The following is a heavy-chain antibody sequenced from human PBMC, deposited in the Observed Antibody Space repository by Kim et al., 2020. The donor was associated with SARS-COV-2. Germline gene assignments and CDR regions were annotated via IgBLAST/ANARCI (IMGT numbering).Heavy chain of an antibody. V-gene: IGHV3-73*01. CDR1: GFTFSGSA. CDR2: IRSKANSYAT. Sequence: GGSLRLSCAASGFTFSGSAMHWVRQASGKGLEWVGRIRSKANSYATAYAASVKGRFTISRDDSKNTAYLQMNSLKTEDTAVYYCTRLTMVREIAPLDYWGQGTLVTVSS. D-gene: IGHD3-10*01. J-gene: IGHJ4*02. CDR3: TRLTMVREIAPLDY.